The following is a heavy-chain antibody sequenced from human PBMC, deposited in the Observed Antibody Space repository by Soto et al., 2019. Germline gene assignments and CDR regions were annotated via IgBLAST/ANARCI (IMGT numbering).Heavy chain of an antibody. J-gene: IGHJ4*02. D-gene: IGHD2-15*01. Sequence: QLQLQESGSGLVKPSQTLSLTCAVSGGSISSGGYSWSWIRQPPGKGLEWIGYIYHSGSTYYNPSRXSXVXMXXDRPKNQFSRKLSSVTAADTAVYYCARGQVVAAQHWGQGTLVTVSS. CDR1: GGSISSGGYS. V-gene: IGHV4-30-2*01. CDR2: IYHSGST. CDR3: ARGQVVAAQH.